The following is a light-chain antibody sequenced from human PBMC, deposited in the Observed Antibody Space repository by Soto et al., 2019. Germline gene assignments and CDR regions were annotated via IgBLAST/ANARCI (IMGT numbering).Light chain of an antibody. CDR2: AAS. V-gene: IGKV1-39*01. J-gene: IGKJ4*01. CDR1: QSISSY. CDR3: QQANSFPLT. Sequence: DIQMTQSPSSLSASVGDRVSITCRASQSISSYLNWYQQKPGKAPNLLIYAASSLQSGVPSRFSGSGSGTDFTLTISSLQLEDFATYYCQQANSFPLTFGGGTKVEIK.